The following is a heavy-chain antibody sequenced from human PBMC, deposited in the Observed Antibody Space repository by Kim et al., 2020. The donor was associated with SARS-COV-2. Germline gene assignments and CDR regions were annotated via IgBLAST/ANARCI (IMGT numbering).Heavy chain of an antibody. Sequence: GGSLRLSCAASGLSFDTYAMSWVRQAPGQGLEWVSSIYYNSEGTFYADSVKGRFTISRDNSKNTLYLQMNSLRAEDTALYYCVTAAQMVAPTRNYWGQGTLVTVSS. CDR3: VTAAQMVAPTRNY. V-gene: IGHV3-23*01. J-gene: IGHJ4*02. D-gene: IGHD2-15*01. CDR2: IYYNSEGT. CDR1: GLSFDTYA.